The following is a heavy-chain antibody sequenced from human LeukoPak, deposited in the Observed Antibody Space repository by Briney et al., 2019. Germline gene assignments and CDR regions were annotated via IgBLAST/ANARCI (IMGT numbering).Heavy chain of an antibody. J-gene: IGHJ4*02. CDR2: IYTSGST. D-gene: IGHD4-17*01. CDR1: GGSISSGSYY. Sequence: SQTLSLTCTVSGGSISSGSYYWSWIRQPAGKGLEWIGRIYTSGSTNYNPSLKSRVTISLDTSKSQFSLKLSSVTAADTAVYYCANSIDFDYGDYYFDYWGQGALVTISS. CDR3: ANSIDFDYGDYYFDY. V-gene: IGHV4-61*02.